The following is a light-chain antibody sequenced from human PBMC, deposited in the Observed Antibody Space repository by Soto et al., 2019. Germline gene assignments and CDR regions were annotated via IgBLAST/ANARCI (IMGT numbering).Light chain of an antibody. CDR2: DVT. J-gene: IGLJ7*01. CDR3: CSYAGSYTLGV. Sequence: QSALTQPRSVSGSRGQSVTVSCTGTSSDVGGYNYVSWYQQHPGKAPKLIIYDVTERPSGVPDRFSGSKSGNTASLTISGLQAEDEADYYCCSYAGSYTLGVFGGGTQLTVL. V-gene: IGLV2-11*01. CDR1: SSDVGGYNY.